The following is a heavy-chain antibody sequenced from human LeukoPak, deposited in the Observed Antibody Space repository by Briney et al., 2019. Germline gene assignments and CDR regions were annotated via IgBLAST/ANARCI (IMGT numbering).Heavy chain of an antibody. Sequence: SETLSLTCTVSGGSISSSSYYWGWIRQPPGKGLEWIGSIYYSGSTYYNPSLKSRVTLSVDTSKNQFSLKLSSVTAADTAVYYCARDWGIAAAATVWGQGTMVTVSS. V-gene: IGHV4-39*07. CDR2: IYYSGST. D-gene: IGHD6-13*01. J-gene: IGHJ3*01. CDR3: ARDWGIAAAATV. CDR1: GGSISSSSYY.